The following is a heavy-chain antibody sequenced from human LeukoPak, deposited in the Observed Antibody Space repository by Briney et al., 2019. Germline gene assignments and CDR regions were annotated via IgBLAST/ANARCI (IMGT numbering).Heavy chain of an antibody. CDR2: ISYDGNNK. D-gene: IGHD2-15*01. CDR3: ARDYRVGCTGGRCFPIDY. CDR1: GFTFSSHA. V-gene: IGHV3-30*01. Sequence: GGSLRPSCEASGFTFSSHAMHWVRQAPGKGLEWVAVISYDGNNKYYADSVKGRFTIARDSSRSTLFLEMNSLRPEDTAVYYCARDYRVGCTGGRCFPIDYWGQGTLVSVSS. J-gene: IGHJ4*02.